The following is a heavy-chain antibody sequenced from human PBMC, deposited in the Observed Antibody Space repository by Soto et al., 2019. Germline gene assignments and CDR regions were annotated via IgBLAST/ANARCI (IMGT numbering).Heavy chain of an antibody. CDR1: GGAISSYY. CDR3: ARVAFSYFGMDV. CDR2: VFSSGST. J-gene: IGHJ6*02. Sequence: SETLSLTCSVPGGAISSYYWSWVRQPAGKGLEWIGRVFSSGSTNYNAPLKSRVTMSIDTSKNEVSLTLRSVTAADTGVYYCARVAFSYFGMDVWGPGTTVTVSS. D-gene: IGHD3-3*02. V-gene: IGHV4-4*07.